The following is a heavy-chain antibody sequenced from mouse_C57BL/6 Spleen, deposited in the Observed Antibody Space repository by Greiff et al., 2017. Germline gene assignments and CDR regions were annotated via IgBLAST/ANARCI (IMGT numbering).Heavy chain of an antibody. J-gene: IGHJ3*01. D-gene: IGHD2-1*01. CDR3: ARGVYGNSAWFAY. CDR1: GYTFTSYW. Sequence: QVQLQQPGAELVRPGSSVKLSCKASGYTFTSYWMDWVKQRPGQGLEWIGNIYPSDSETHYNQKFKDKATLTVDKSSSTAYMQLSSLTSEDSAVYYCARGVYGNSAWFAYWGQGTLVTVSA. V-gene: IGHV1-61*01. CDR2: IYPSDSET.